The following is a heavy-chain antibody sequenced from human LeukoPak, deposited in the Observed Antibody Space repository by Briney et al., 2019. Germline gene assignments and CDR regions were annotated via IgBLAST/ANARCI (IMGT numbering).Heavy chain of an antibody. CDR2: IKEDGSER. CDR1: AFIFSGHW. J-gene: IGHJ5*02. Sequence: PGGSLRLSCEGSAFIFSGHWMNWVRQTPGKGLEWVASIKEDGSERQYVDSVKGRFSISRDNTKGSLFLQLNSLRAEDTAVYYCAKDSGNRLYSYADLWGQGILVTVSS. D-gene: IGHD3-10*01. CDR3: AKDSGNRLYSYADL. V-gene: IGHV3-7*03.